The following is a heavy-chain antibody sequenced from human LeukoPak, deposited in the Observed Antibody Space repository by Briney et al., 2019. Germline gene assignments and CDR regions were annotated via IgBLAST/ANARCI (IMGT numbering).Heavy chain of an antibody. D-gene: IGHD5-18*01. Sequence: GGSLRLSCAASGFTFSSYSMNWVRQAPGKGLEWVSFISSSSSYIYYADSVKGRFTISGDNAKNSLYLQMNSLRAEDTAVYYCARVRVQLWLAPDYWGQGTLVTVSS. J-gene: IGHJ4*02. V-gene: IGHV3-21*01. CDR3: ARVRVQLWLAPDY. CDR1: GFTFSSYS. CDR2: ISSSSSYI.